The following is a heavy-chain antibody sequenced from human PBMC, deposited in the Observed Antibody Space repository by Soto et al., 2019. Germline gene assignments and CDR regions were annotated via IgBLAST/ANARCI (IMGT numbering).Heavy chain of an antibody. J-gene: IGHJ4*02. CDR2: IIPIFGAA. V-gene: IGHV1-69*13. CDR1: GGSFNSFA. Sequence: SVKVACKASGGSFNSFAISWVRQAPGQGLEWMGGIIPIFGAASYGQRIQGRVTITADESTSTACMELSSLRSEDTAVYYCARENDSGGSCDYCVEGTQVTGSS. D-gene: IGHD3-22*01. CDR3: ARENDSGGSCDY.